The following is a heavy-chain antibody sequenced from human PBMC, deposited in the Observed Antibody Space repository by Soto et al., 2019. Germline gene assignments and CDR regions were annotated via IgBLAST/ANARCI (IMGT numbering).Heavy chain of an antibody. CDR1: GFTFSRYS. J-gene: IGHJ6*02. CDR3: ARNYGDLVYYHYGMDV. D-gene: IGHD4-17*01. Sequence: GEALRLCCAASGFTFSRYSMNVCRQAPGKVLAWVSSISRSSSYIYYADSVKGRFTISRDNAKNSLYLQMNSLRAEDTAVYYCARNYGDLVYYHYGMDVWGQGTTVIVS. V-gene: IGHV3-21*01. CDR2: ISRSSSYI.